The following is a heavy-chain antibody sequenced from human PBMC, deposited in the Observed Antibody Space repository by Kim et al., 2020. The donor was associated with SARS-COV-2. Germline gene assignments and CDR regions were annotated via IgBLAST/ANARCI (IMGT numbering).Heavy chain of an antibody. V-gene: IGHV3-9*01. J-gene: IGHJ6*02. CDR2: ISWNSGYI. D-gene: IGHD6-13*01. CDR1: GFTFDDYA. CDR3: AKTTYRSSWRGGGMDV. Sequence: GGSLRLSCAASGFTFDDYAMHWVRQAPGKGLEWVSGISWNSGYIGYADSVKGRFTITRDNAKNSLYLQMNSLRAEDTALYYCAKTTYRSSWRGGGMDVWGQGTTVTVSS.